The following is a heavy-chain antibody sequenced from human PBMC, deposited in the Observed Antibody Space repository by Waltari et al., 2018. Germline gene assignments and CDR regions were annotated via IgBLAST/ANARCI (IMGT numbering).Heavy chain of an antibody. D-gene: IGHD3-10*01. V-gene: IGHV4-59*01. J-gene: IGHJ6*03. CDR2: IYYSGST. CDR3: ASGDCYYYMDV. Sequence: QVQLQESGPGLVKPSETLSLTCTVSGGSISSYYWSWIRQPPGKGLEWIGYIYYSGSTNYNPSLKSRVTISVDTSKNQFSLKLSSVTAADTAVYYCASGDCYYYMDVWGKGTTVTVSS. CDR1: GGSISSYY.